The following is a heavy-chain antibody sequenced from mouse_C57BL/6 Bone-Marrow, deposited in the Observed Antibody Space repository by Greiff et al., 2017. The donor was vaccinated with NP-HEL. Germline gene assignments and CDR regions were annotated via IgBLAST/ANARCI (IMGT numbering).Heavy chain of an antibody. D-gene: IGHD2-2*01. V-gene: IGHV1-26*01. CDR2: INPNNGGT. CDR3: ARSKIYYGYDEGYFDY. CDR1: GYTFTDYY. Sequence: VQLQQSGPELVKPGASVKISCKASGYTFTDYYMNWVKQSHGKSLEWIGDINPNNGGTSYNQKFKGKATLTVDKSSSTAYMELRSLTSEDSAVYYCARSKIYYGYDEGYFDYWGQGTTLTVSS. J-gene: IGHJ2*01.